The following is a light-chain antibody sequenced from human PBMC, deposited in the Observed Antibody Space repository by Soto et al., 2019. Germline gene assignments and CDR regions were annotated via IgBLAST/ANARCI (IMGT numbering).Light chain of an antibody. Sequence: EIVLTQSPATLSLSQGERATLSCRASQSVGIYLGWYQQKPGQAPRLLIFEASKRATGIPARFSGSGSGTDFTRTISSLEPDDFAAYYCQQYHNFWTFGQGTEVESK. J-gene: IGKJ1*01. CDR2: EAS. CDR1: QSVGIY. CDR3: QQYHNFWT. V-gene: IGKV3-11*01.